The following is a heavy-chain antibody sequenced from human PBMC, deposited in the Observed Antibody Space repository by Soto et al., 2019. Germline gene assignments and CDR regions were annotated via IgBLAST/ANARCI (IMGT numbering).Heavy chain of an antibody. V-gene: IGHV3-23*01. D-gene: IGHD2-15*01. J-gene: IGHJ4*02. CDR2: ISGSGGST. CDR3: AKDPGSAGGLLNYFDY. CDR1: GFTFSSYA. Sequence: GGSLRLSCAASGFTFSSYAMSWVRQAPGKGLEWVSAISGSGGSTYYADSVKGRFTISRDNSKNTLYLQMNSLRAEDTAVYYCAKDPGSAGGLLNYFDYWGQGTLVTVSS.